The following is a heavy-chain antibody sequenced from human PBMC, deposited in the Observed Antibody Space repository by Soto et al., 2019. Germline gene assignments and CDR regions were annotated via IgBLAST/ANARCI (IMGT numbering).Heavy chain of an antibody. D-gene: IGHD2-2*01. CDR2: IIPIFGTA. CDR3: AIAELPAATQDYYYYAMDV. CDR1: GGTFSTYP. V-gene: IGHV1-69*13. Sequence: SVKVSCKASGGTFSTYPISWVRQAPGEGREWMGGIIPIFGTANYAQKFQGRVTITADESTTTAYMDLSSLRYEDTALYYCAIAELPAATQDYYYYAMDVWGQGTTVTVSS. J-gene: IGHJ6*02.